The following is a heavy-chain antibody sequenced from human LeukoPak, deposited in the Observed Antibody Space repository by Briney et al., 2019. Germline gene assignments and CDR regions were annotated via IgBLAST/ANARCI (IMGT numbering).Heavy chain of an antibody. J-gene: IGHJ4*02. Sequence: GASVKVSCKASGYTFTSYYMHWVRQAPGQGLEWMGIINPSGGSTSYAQKLQGRVTMTTDTSTSTAYMELRSLRSDDTAVYYCARGQSEQQLDYWGQGTLVTVSS. CDR3: ARGQSEQQLDY. V-gene: IGHV1-46*01. CDR1: GYTFTSYY. CDR2: INPSGGST. D-gene: IGHD6-13*01.